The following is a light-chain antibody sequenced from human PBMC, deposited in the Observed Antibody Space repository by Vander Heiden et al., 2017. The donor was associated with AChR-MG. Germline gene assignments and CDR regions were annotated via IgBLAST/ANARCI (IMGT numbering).Light chain of an antibody. V-gene: IGLV3-1*01. CDR2: QDS. CDR3: QAWDSSTAV. Sequence: SYELTQPPSVSVSPGQTASITCSGDKLGDKYACWYQQKPGQSQVLVIYQDSKRPSGIPERFSGSNSGNTATLTISGTQAMDEADYYCQAWDSSTAVFGTGTKVHRP. J-gene: IGLJ1*01. CDR1: KLGDKY.